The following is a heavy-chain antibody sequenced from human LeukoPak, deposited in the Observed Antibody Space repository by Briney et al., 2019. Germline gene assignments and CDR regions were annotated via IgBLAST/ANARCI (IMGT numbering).Heavy chain of an antibody. CDR3: ARDRDCSGGSCYSVGFDY. Sequence: GGSLRLSCTASGFTFSDYYMSSIRQAPGKGLERVSYISSSSSYTNYADSVKGRFTISRDHAKNSLYLQMNSLRAEDTAVYYCARDRDCSGGSCYSVGFDYWGQGTLVTVSS. CDR1: GFTFSDYY. J-gene: IGHJ4*02. D-gene: IGHD2-15*01. V-gene: IGHV3-11*06. CDR2: ISSSSSYT.